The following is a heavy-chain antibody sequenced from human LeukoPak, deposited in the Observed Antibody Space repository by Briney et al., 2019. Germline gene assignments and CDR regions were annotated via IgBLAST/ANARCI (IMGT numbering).Heavy chain of an antibody. V-gene: IGHV3-20*04. CDR1: GFTFDDYG. J-gene: IGHJ6*03. Sequence: PGGSLRLSCAASGFTFDDYGMSWVRQAPGKGLEWVSGINWNGGSTGYADSVKGRFTISRDNAKNSLYLQMNSLRAEDTALYYCARWPRAVTGYYYMDVSGKGTTVTVSS. CDR2: INWNGGST. CDR3: ARWPRAVTGYYYMDV. D-gene: IGHD2-8*02.